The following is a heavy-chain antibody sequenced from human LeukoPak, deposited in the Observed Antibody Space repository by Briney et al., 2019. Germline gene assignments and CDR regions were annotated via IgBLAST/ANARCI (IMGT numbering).Heavy chain of an antibody. CDR1: GESLNSYY. CDR3: ARGRDGDYVPYFDY. CDR2: IYESGTT. D-gene: IGHD4-17*01. Sequence: SGTLSLTCAVYGESLNSYYWSWVRQPPGEGLEWIGEIYESGTTKYNPSLKSRVAISMVPSKQQFSLILSSVTAADTAVYYCARGRDGDYVPYFDYWGQGTLVTVSS. J-gene: IGHJ4*02. V-gene: IGHV4-34*01.